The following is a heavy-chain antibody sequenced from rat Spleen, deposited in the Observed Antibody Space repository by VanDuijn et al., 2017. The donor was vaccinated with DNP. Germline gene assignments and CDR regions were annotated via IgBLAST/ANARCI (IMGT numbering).Heavy chain of an antibody. CDR2: IIYDGSRA. J-gene: IGHJ2*01. CDR3: ATGDNNYY. D-gene: IGHD1-10*01. Sequence: EVQLVESGGGLMQPGRSLKLSCAASGFIFSNYDVAWVRQAPTKGLEWVTTIIYDGSRAYYRDSVKGRFTISRDNAKSTLYLQMDSLRSEDTATYYCATGDNNYYWGQGVMVTVSS. CDR1: GFIFSNYD. V-gene: IGHV5S10*01.